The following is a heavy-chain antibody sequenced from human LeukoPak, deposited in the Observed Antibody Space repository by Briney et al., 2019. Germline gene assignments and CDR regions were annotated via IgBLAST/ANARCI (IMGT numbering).Heavy chain of an antibody. J-gene: IGHJ6*03. CDR1: GYSFTSYG. CDR2: ISAYNGNT. CDR3: ARGPLYTVDTAMVTLPYYYMDV. Sequence: ASVKVSCKASGYSFTSYGISWVRQAPGQGLEWMGWISAYNGNTNYAQKLQGRVTMTTDTSTSTAYMELRSLRSDDTAVYYCARGPLYTVDTAMVTLPYYYMDVWGKGTTVTVSS. V-gene: IGHV1-18*01. D-gene: IGHD5-18*01.